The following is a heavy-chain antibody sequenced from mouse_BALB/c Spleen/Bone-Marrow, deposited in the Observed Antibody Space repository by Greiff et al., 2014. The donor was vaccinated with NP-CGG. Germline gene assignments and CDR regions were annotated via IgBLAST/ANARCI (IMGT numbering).Heavy chain of an antibody. Sequence: VQLQQPGPELVKPGASVKISCKASGYSFTGYFMNWVKQSHGKSLEWVGRINPYNGDTFNNQKFKGKATLTVDKSSSTVHMELLSLTSEDSAVYYCGRGVYGCFDYWGQGTTLTVSS. V-gene: IGHV1-37*01. CDR3: GRGVYGCFDY. D-gene: IGHD1-2*01. J-gene: IGHJ2*01. CDR2: INPYNGDT. CDR1: GYSFTGYF.